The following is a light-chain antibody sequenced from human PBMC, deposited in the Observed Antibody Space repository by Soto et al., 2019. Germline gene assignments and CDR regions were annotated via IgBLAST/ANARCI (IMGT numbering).Light chain of an antibody. V-gene: IGLV2-23*01. Sequence: QSVLTQPASVSGSPGQSITISCTGTSSDVGGYNLVSWYQQHPGKAPKLMIYEGSKRPSGISSRFSGSKSGNTASLTISGLQAEDEADFYCCSYASSGTYVFGTGTKVTVL. CDR3: CSYASSGTYV. CDR1: SSDVGGYNL. J-gene: IGLJ1*01. CDR2: EGS.